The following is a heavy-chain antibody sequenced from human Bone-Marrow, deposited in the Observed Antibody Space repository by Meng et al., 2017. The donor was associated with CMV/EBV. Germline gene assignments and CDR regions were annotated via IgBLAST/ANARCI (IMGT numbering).Heavy chain of an antibody. CDR2: IYYSGST. D-gene: IGHD3-3*01. CDR3: ARSTYYDFWSGYYSHFDY. J-gene: IGHJ4*02. CDR1: RRGDYY. Sequence: RRGDYYWSWIRPPPGKGLEWIGYIYYSGSTYYNLSLKSRVTISIDTSKNQFSLKLSSVTAADTAVYYCARSTYYDFWSGYYSHFDYWGQGTLVTVSS. V-gene: IGHV4-30-4*01.